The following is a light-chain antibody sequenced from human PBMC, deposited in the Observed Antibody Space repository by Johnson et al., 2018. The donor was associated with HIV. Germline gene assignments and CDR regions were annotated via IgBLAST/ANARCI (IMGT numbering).Light chain of an antibody. Sequence: HSVLTQPPSVSAAPGQKVTISCSGSSSNIGKNYVSWYQQLPGKAPKLLIYENNKRPSGIPDRFSGSKSGTSATLGITGLQTGDEADYYCGTWDSSLSAYVFGTGTKVTVL. CDR3: GTWDSSLSAYV. CDR1: SSNIGKNY. J-gene: IGLJ1*01. V-gene: IGLV1-51*02. CDR2: ENN.